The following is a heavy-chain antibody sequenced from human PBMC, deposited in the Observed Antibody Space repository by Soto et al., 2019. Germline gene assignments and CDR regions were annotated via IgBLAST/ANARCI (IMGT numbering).Heavy chain of an antibody. CDR3: ARERGGDYNPNFDY. V-gene: IGHV3-30-3*01. Sequence: GGSLRLSFAAPGFTFSSYCLHWVRQAPGKGLEWVAVISYDGSNKYYADSVKGRFTISRDNSKNTLYLQMNSLRAEDTAVYYCARERGGDYNPNFDYWGKGTLVT. D-gene: IGHD4-17*01. CDR2: ISYDGSNK. J-gene: IGHJ4*02. CDR1: GFTFSSYC.